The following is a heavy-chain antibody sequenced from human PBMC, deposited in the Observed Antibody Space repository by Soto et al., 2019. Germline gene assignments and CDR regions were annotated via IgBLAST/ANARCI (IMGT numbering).Heavy chain of an antibody. D-gene: IGHD6-19*01. V-gene: IGHV4-39*07. CDR2: IYHGGTT. J-gene: IGHJ4*01. Sequence: SETLSLTCSVSGGSVSDKTYYWSWIRQPPGKGPEWIASIYHGGTTFYNPSLKSRITISVDTSNNQFSLKLTSVTAADTAVYYCARVHVMVVAGSTFGYWGHGTLVTVSS. CDR1: GGSVSDKTYY. CDR3: ARVHVMVVAGSTFGY.